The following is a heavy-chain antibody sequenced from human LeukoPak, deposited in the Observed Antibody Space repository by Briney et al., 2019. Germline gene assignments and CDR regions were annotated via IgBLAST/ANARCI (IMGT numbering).Heavy chain of an antibody. V-gene: IGHV1-2*02. Sequence: ASVEVSCKASRYTFTNYYLHWVRQAPGQGLEWMGWINPNSGGTKPAQKFLGRVTMTRDTSISTAYMELTRLTYDDTAVYYCARDQATVATPWVDYWGQGTLVTVSS. D-gene: IGHD4-17*01. J-gene: IGHJ4*02. CDR1: RYTFTNYY. CDR2: INPNSGGT. CDR3: ARDQATVATPWVDY.